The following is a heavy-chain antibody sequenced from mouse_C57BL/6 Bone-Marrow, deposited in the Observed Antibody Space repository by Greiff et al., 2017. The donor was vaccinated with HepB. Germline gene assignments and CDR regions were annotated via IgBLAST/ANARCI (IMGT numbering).Heavy chain of an antibody. D-gene: IGHD1-1*01. V-gene: IGHV1-81*01. CDR3: AINYYGSSYLFAY. CDR1: GYTFTSYG. Sequence: QVHVKQSGAELARPGASVKLSCKASGYTFTSYGISWVKQRTGLGLEWIGEIYPRSGNTYYNEKFKGKATLTADKSSSTAYMELRSLTSEDSAVYFCAINYYGSSYLFAYWGQGTLVTVSA. J-gene: IGHJ3*01. CDR2: IYPRSGNT.